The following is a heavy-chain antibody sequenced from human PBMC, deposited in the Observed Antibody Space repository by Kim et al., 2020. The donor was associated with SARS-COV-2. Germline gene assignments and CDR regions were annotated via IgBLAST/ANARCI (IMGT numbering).Heavy chain of an antibody. D-gene: IGHD3-22*01. CDR1: GYTSTHYA. CDR3: ARGLEGSFNWFDP. Sequence: ASVKVSCKAFGYTSTHYAMHWVRQAPGQGLEWMGWINGGDGHTIYSERFQGRVTITRDTSASTVYMDVSSLKSEDTAIYYCARGLEGSFNWFDPWGQGTLVTVSS. J-gene: IGHJ5*02. CDR2: INGGDGHT. V-gene: IGHV1-3*01.